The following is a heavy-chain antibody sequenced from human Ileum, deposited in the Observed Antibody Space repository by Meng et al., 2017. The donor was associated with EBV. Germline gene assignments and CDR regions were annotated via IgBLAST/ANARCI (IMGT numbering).Heavy chain of an antibody. D-gene: IGHD1-26*01. CDR2: IYYSGTH. Sequence: VQLQESGPGLVKPSDTWSLTSSVSGESISSTNWWGWIRQPPGKGLEWIGNIYYSGTHYNHPSLKSRVNMSIDPSKNQFSLKLSSVTAVDTAVYYCARNSESGSYIDYWGLGTLVTVSS. CDR3: ARNSESGSYIDY. CDR1: GESISSTNW. J-gene: IGHJ4*02. V-gene: IGHV4-28*01.